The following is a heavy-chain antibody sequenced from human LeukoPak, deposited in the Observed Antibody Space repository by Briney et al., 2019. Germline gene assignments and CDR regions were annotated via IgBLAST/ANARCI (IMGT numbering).Heavy chain of an antibody. D-gene: IGHD6-19*01. CDR3: ARERTSGWDAFDT. Sequence: GGSLRLSCAASGFTFSSFWMHWVRQAPGKGLVWVSRMNSVGSSTSYADSVKGRFTISRDNAKNTLYLQMNSLRAEDTAVYYCARERTSGWDAFDTWGQGTLVTVSS. CDR2: MNSVGSST. V-gene: IGHV3-74*01. CDR1: GFTFSSFW. J-gene: IGHJ5*02.